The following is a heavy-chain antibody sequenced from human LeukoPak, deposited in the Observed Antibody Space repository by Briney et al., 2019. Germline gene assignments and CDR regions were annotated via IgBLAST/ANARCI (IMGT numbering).Heavy chain of an antibody. Sequence: GGSLRLSCAASVYTFSSYWMSCVRHPPGRGLEWGANIKQEGSEKYYVDSLKGRLTISRDNAKNSLYLQMNQLRAEDTAVYYCARGTYSSSWRDFFDYWGQGTLVTVSS. D-gene: IGHD6-13*01. CDR1: VYTFSSYW. CDR3: ARGTYSSSWRDFFDY. CDR2: IKQEGSEK. V-gene: IGHV3-7*03. J-gene: IGHJ4*02.